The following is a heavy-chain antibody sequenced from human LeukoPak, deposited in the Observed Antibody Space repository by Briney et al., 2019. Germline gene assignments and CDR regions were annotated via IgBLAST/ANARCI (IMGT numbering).Heavy chain of an antibody. Sequence: SVKVSCKASGDTFSSYAITWVRQAPGQGLEWMGGIIPIFGTANYAQKFQGRVTITADKSTSTAYMELSSLRSEDTAVYYCARASGYSVHGWFDPWGQGTLVTVSS. J-gene: IGHJ5*02. CDR2: IIPIFGTA. CDR3: ARASGYSVHGWFDP. V-gene: IGHV1-69*06. CDR1: GDTFSSYA. D-gene: IGHD5/OR15-5a*01.